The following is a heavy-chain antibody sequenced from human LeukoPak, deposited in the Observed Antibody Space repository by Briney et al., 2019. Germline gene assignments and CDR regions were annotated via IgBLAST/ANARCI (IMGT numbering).Heavy chain of an antibody. V-gene: IGHV3-48*01. D-gene: IGHD3-22*01. CDR1: GFTFSTYS. Sequence: GGSLRLSCAASGFTFSTYSMNWVRQAPGKGLEWVSYIGSSDTTIYYADSVKGRFTISRDNAKNSLYLQMNSLRAEDTAVYYCAKDYSDSSGYFRVPHVFDFWGQGTLVTVSS. CDR3: AKDYSDSSGYFRVPHVFDF. J-gene: IGHJ4*02. CDR2: IGSSDTTI.